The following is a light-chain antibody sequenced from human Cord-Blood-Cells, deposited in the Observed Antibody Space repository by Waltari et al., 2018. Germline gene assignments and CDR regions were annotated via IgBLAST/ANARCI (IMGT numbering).Light chain of an antibody. CDR2: KDS. CDR3: QSADSSGTYYV. Sequence: SYELTPPPSVSVSPGQTARITCSGDALPKQYAYWYQQTPGQAPVLVIYKDSERPSGIPERFSGSNSGTTVTLTISGVQAEDEADYYCQSADSSGTYYVFGTGTKVTVL. CDR1: ALPKQY. J-gene: IGLJ1*01. V-gene: IGLV3-25*03.